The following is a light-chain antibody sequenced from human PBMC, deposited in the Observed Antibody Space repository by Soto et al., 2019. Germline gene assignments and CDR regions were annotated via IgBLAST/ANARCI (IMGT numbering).Light chain of an antibody. J-gene: IGLJ1*01. CDR2: EVS. V-gene: IGLV2-14*01. CDR1: SSDLGGYNY. CDR3: SSYTSSSTLL. Sequence: QSVLTQPASVSGSPGQSITISCTGTSSDLGGYNYVSWYQQHPGKAPKLMIYEVSNRPSGVSNRFSGSKSGNTASLTSSGLQAEDEADYYCSSYTSSSTLLFGTGTKLTVL.